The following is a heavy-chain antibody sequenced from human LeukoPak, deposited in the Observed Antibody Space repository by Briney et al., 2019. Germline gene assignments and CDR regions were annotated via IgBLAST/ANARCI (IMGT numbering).Heavy chain of an antibody. CDR2: INHSGSA. V-gene: IGHV4-34*01. J-gene: IGHJ4*02. CDR3: ARGYYYDTY. CDR1: GGSFSGYY. D-gene: IGHD3-22*01. Sequence: PSETLSLTCAVYGGSFSGYYWSWIRQPPGKGLEWIGEINHSGSANYNPSLKSRVTISVGTSKNQFSLKLSSVTAADTAVYYCARGYYYDTYWGQGTLVTVSS.